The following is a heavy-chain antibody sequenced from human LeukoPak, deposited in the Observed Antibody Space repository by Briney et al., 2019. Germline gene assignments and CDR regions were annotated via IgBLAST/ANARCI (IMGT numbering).Heavy chain of an antibody. D-gene: IGHD3-22*01. CDR1: GYTFTGYY. J-gene: IGHJ3*02. Sequence: ASVKVSCKASGYTFTGYYMHWVRQAPGQGLEWMGWINPNSGGTNYAQKFQGRVTVTRDTSISTAYMELTRLRSDDTAVYYCARGGDYYDSSGYYDDAFDIWGRGTKVTVSS. CDR2: INPNSGGT. CDR3: ARGGDYYDSSGYYDDAFDI. V-gene: IGHV1-2*02.